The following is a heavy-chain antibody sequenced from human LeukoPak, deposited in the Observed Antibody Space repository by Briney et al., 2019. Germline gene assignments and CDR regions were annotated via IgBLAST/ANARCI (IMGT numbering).Heavy chain of an antibody. CDR2: IKADGSEK. CDR1: GFSLSTYW. CDR3: ARGDYYDRAFDV. D-gene: IGHD3-22*01. V-gene: IGHV3-7*01. J-gene: IGHJ3*01. Sequence: PGGSLRLSCAASGFSLSTYWMNWVRQAPAKGLEWVADIKADGSEKYYVDSVKGRFTISRDNAKNSLYLQMSSLRVEDAAVYYCARGDYYDRAFDVWGQGTMVTVS.